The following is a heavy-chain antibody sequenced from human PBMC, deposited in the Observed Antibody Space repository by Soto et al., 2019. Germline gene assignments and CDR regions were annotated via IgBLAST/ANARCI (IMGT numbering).Heavy chain of an antibody. V-gene: IGHV4-4*02. J-gene: IGHJ4*02. D-gene: IGHD6-19*01. CDR1: GASISSTRW. CDR2: IYHGGDT. Sequence: QVQLQESGPGLVKPAGTLSLTCTVSGASISSTRWWSWVRQPPGKGLEWIGEIYHGGDTNLNPSLKSRVTISVDESKKQFSLRLSSVTAADTAVYYCAATDSGWPTFEAHWGRGSLVTVSP. CDR3: AATDSGWPTFEAH.